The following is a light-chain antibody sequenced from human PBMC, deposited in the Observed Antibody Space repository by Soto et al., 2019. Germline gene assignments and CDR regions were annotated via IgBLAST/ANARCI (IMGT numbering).Light chain of an antibody. Sequence: DIQMTQSPSSLSASVGDRVTITCRASQSIRTYLNWYQQKSGNAPRLRTHDASSLQSGVPSRFSGSGSGRDFTLTISILQPEDFANYYCQQMYISPWTFGQWTKVAIK. CDR3: QQMYISPWT. J-gene: IGKJ1*01. CDR2: DAS. V-gene: IGKV1-39*01. CDR1: QSIRTY.